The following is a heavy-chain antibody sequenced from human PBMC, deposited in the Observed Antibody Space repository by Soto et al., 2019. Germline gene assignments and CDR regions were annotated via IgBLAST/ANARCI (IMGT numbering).Heavy chain of an antibody. CDR2: IIPLFGRA. V-gene: IGHV1-69*12. D-gene: IGHD6-25*01. CDR1: GGTFSSYA. CDR3: AQTLGLAAAGPGRFDL. Sequence: QVQLVQSGAEVKKPGSSVKVSCKASGGTFSSYAISWVQQAPGQGLEWMGGIIPLFGRANYAQKFQGRVTITAAASTSTAYMELSSLRSEDAAVYYCAQTLGLAAAGPGRFDLWGRGTLVTVSS. J-gene: IGHJ2*01.